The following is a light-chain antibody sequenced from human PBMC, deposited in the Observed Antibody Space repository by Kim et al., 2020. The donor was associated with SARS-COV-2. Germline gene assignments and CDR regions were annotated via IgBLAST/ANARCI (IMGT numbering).Light chain of an antibody. CDR1: SGHSTYA. V-gene: IGLV4-69*01. Sequence: QLVLTQSPSASASLGASVKLTCTLSSGHSTYAIAWHQQQPEKGPRYLMKVDSDGSHNKGDGIPDRFSGSSSGAERYLTISSLQSEDEADYYCQTWDTGIRVFDGGTQLSVL. CDR3: QTWDTGIRV. CDR2: VDSDGSH. J-gene: IGLJ3*02.